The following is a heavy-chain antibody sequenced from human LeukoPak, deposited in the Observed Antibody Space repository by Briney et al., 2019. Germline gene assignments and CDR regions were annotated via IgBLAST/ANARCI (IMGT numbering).Heavy chain of an antibody. Sequence: SETLSLTCAVYGGSFSGYYWSWIRQPPGKGLEWIGEINHSGSTNYNPSLKSRVTISVDTSKNQFSLKLSSVTAADTAVYYCASFPPSIFGVVIAYFDYWGQGTLVTVSS. V-gene: IGHV4-34*01. CDR2: INHSGST. D-gene: IGHD3-3*01. CDR3: ASFPPSIFGVVIAYFDY. CDR1: GGSFSGYY. J-gene: IGHJ4*02.